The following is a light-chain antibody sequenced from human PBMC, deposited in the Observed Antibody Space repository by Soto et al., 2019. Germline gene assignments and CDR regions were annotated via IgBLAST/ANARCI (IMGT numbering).Light chain of an antibody. CDR3: QQYNSYST. J-gene: IGKJ1*01. V-gene: IGKV1-5*01. CDR2: DAS. CDR1: QSVSSW. Sequence: EIQMTQSPSTLPASEEDRVIITCRASQSVSSWLAWYQQKPGKAPNLLIYDASSLESGVPSRFGGSGSDTEFTLTIHSLHPDDFATYYCQQYNSYSTFGQGTKVDI.